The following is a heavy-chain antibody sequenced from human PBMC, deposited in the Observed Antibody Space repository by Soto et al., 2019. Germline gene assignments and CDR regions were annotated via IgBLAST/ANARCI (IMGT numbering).Heavy chain of an antibody. Sequence: GGSLRLSCAASGFTISSYWMSWVRQAPGKGLEWVANIKQDGSEKYYVDSVKGRFTISRDNAKNSLYLQMNSLRAEDTAVYYCARDLAYPFFDYWGQGTLVTVSS. V-gene: IGHV3-7*01. D-gene: IGHD2-2*02. CDR2: IKQDGSEK. J-gene: IGHJ4*02. CDR1: GFTISSYW. CDR3: ARDLAYPFFDY.